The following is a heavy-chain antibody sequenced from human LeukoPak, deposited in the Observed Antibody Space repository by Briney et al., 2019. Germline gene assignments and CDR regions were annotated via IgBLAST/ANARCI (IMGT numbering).Heavy chain of an antibody. J-gene: IGHJ4*02. V-gene: IGHV1-24*01. CDR2: FDPEDGET. CDR1: GYTLTELS. CDR3: ATNVRRYSSGWYPGDFDY. Sequence: ASVKVSCKVSGYTLTELSMHWVRQAPGKGLEWMGGFDPEDGETIYAQKFQGRVTMTEDTSTDTAYMELGSLRSEDTAVYYCATNVRRYSSGWYPGDFDYWGQGTLVTVSS. D-gene: IGHD6-19*01.